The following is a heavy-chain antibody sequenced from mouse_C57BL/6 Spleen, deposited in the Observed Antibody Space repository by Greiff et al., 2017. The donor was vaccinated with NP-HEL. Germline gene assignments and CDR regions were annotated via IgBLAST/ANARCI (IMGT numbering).Heavy chain of an antibody. D-gene: IGHD2-2*01. Sequence: DVQLVESGAELVKPGASVKLSCTASGFNIKDYYMHWVKQRTEQGLEWIGRIDPEDGETKYAPKFQGKATITADTSSNTAYLQLSSLTSEDTAVYYCAMVTTDHYYFDYWGQVTTLTVSS. CDR1: GFNIKDYY. J-gene: IGHJ2*01. V-gene: IGHV14-2*01. CDR2: IDPEDGET. CDR3: AMVTTDHYYFDY.